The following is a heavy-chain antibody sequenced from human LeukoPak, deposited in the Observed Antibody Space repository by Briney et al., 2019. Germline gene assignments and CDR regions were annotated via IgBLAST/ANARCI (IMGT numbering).Heavy chain of an antibody. CDR3: ARAGDIAMAYPAYFDY. J-gene: IGHJ4*02. Sequence: SETLSLTCTVSGYSIRTSHYWGWIRQSPGKGLEWIGNIHRSGTTYYNPSLKSRVTISMDTSKNQFSLKLSSVTAADTAVYYCARAGDIAMAYPAYFDYWGQGTPVTVSS. CDR1: GYSIRTSHY. CDR2: IHRSGTT. D-gene: IGHD5-18*01. V-gene: IGHV4-38-2*02.